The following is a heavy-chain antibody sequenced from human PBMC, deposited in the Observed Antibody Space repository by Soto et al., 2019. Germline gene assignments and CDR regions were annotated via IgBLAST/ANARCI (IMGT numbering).Heavy chain of an antibody. CDR1: GFTFSSYA. V-gene: IGHV3-23*01. Sequence: PGGSLRLSCAASGFTFSSYAMSWVRQAPGKGLEWVSAISGSGGSTYYADSVKGRFTISRDNSKNTLYLQMNSLRAEDTAVYYCATRDPDSSGYYYGYWGQGTLVTVSS. J-gene: IGHJ4*02. D-gene: IGHD3-22*01. CDR3: ATRDPDSSGYYYGY. CDR2: ISGSGGST.